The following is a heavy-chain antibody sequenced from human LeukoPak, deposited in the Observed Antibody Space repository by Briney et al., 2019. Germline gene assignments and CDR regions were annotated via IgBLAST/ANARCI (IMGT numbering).Heavy chain of an antibody. CDR3: ATLTVRGVINI. Sequence: NPGGSLRLSCAASGFTFSNTWMSWVRQAPGKGLEWVGRIQSQTDGGTTEYAAPVKGRFTISRDDSKTTLYLQMNSLKTEDTAVYYCATLTVRGVINIWGQGTLVTVSS. J-gene: IGHJ4*02. CDR2: IQSQTDGGTT. D-gene: IGHD3-10*01. CDR1: GFTFSNTW. V-gene: IGHV3-15*01.